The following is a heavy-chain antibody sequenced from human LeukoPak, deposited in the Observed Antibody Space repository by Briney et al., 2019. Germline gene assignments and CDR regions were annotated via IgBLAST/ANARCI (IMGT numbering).Heavy chain of an antibody. V-gene: IGHV3-66*02. D-gene: IGHD5-18*01. Sequence: LGGSLRLSCAASGFTVSSNYMSWVRQAPGKGLEWVSVIYSGGSTYYADSVKGRFTISRDNSKNTLYLQMNSLRAEDTAVYYCARDHGYSYGYNSWGQGTLVTVSS. CDR3: ARDHGYSYGYNS. CDR1: GFTVSSNY. J-gene: IGHJ4*02. CDR2: IYSGGST.